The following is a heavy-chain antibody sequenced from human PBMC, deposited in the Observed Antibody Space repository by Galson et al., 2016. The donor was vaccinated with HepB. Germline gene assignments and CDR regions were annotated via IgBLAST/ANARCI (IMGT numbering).Heavy chain of an antibody. CDR2: ISYDGSNN. V-gene: IGHV3-30-3*01. D-gene: IGHD1-26*01. CDR1: FSGYP. CDR3: ATHTSLGSSDAFDI. Sequence: SLRLSCAGSFSGYPIHWVRQAPGKGLDWVAVISYDGSNNFYADSVKGRFTISRDNSKTTVYLQMNILRAEDTAVFYCATHTSLGSSDAFDIWGQGTMVTVSS. J-gene: IGHJ3*02.